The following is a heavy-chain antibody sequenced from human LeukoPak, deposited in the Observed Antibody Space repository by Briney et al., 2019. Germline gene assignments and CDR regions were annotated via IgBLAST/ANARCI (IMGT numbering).Heavy chain of an antibody. J-gene: IGHJ4*02. CDR3: ARVGLPPRQ. CDR2: IRNKPNSYTT. D-gene: IGHD5-18*01. CDR1: GFTFSDNY. Sequence: GGSLRLSCAGSGFTFSDNYMDWVRQAPGKGLEWVGRIRNKPNSYTTYYAASVKGRFTISRDDSKSSLYLQMSSLRDEDTAVYYCARVGLPPRQWGQGTLVTVSS. V-gene: IGHV3-72*01.